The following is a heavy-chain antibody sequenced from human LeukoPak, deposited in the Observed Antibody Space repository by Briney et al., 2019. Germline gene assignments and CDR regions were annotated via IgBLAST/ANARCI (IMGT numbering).Heavy chain of an antibody. V-gene: IGHV3-30-3*01. J-gene: IGHJ4*02. Sequence: GGSLRLSCAASRFTFSSYAMHWVRQAPGKGLKWVAVISYDGSNKYYADSVKGRFTISRDNSKNTLYLQMNSLRAEDTAVYYCARLTYYYDSSGNNFDYWGQGTLVTVSS. CDR2: ISYDGSNK. D-gene: IGHD3-22*01. CDR3: ARLTYYYDSSGNNFDY. CDR1: RFTFSSYA.